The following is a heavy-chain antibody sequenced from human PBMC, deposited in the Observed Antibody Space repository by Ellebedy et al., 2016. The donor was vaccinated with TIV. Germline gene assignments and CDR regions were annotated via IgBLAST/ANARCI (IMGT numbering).Heavy chain of an antibody. J-gene: IGHJ4*02. D-gene: IGHD2-2*01. Sequence: SETLSLXXAVYGGSFSGYYWSWIRQPPGKGLEWIGEINHSGSTNYNPSLKSRVTISVDTSKNQFSLKLSSVTAADTAVYYCARGGVDSSTAPSDFDYWGQGTLVTVSS. CDR3: ARGGVDSSTAPSDFDY. V-gene: IGHV4-34*01. CDR2: INHSGST. CDR1: GGSFSGYY.